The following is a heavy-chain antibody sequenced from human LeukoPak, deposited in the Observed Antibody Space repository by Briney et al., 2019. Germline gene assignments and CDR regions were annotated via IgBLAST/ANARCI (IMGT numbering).Heavy chain of an antibody. CDR2: INPNSGGT. Sequence: GASVKVSCKASGYTFTGYYMHWVRQAPGQGLEWMGWINPNSGGTNYAQKFQGRVTMTRDTSISTAYMELSRLRSDDTAVYYCARGDVVVPAAPLYFDYWGQGTLVTVSS. D-gene: IGHD2-2*01. CDR3: ARGDVVVPAAPLYFDY. CDR1: GYTFTGYY. V-gene: IGHV1-2*02. J-gene: IGHJ4*02.